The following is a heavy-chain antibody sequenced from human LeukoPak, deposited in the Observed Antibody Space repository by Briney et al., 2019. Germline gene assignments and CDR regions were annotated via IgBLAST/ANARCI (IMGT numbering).Heavy chain of an antibody. V-gene: IGHV4-34*01. D-gene: IGHD5-12*01. Sequence: SETLSLTCAVYGGSFSGYYWSWIRQPPGKGLEWIGEINHSGTTNYNPSLTSRVTISVDTSKNQFSLKLSPVTAADTAVYYCARSYSGYDAVDYWGQGTLATVSS. CDR1: GGSFSGYY. CDR2: INHSGTT. J-gene: IGHJ4*02. CDR3: ARSYSGYDAVDY.